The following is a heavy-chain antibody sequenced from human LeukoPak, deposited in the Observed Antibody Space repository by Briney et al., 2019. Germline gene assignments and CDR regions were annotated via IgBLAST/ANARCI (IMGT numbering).Heavy chain of an antibody. Sequence: SETLSLTCTVSGVSIRSSSYYWGWIRQPPGKGLEWIGSIYYSGSTYYNPSLKSRVTISVDTSKNQFSLKLSSVTAADTAVYYCAREPNRGYSYGKVWFDPWGQGTLVTVSS. CDR1: GVSIRSSSYY. J-gene: IGHJ5*02. D-gene: IGHD5-18*01. CDR3: AREPNRGYSYGKVWFDP. V-gene: IGHV4-39*07. CDR2: IYYSGST.